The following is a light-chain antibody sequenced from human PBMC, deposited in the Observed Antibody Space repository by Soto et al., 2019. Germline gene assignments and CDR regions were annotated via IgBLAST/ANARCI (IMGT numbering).Light chain of an antibody. J-gene: IGKJ4*01. CDR3: QQYYSWLS. CDR2: GAS. V-gene: IGKV3-15*01. Sequence: EIVVTQSPATLSVSPGERVTLSCRTSQSVYSNLAWYQQKPGQAPRLLISGASTRATGIPARFRGSGSGTEFTLSLSSLQSEDCALYSCQQYYSWLSFGGGTKVEIK. CDR1: QSVYSN.